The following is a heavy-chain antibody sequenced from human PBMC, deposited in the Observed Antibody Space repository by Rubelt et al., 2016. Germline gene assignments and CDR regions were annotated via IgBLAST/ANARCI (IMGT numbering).Heavy chain of an antibody. CDR2: INPNSGDT. D-gene: IGHD6-13*01. V-gene: IGHV1-2*06. CDR3: ARDGPQRSNWP. Sequence: QVQLVQSGAEVKKPGASVKVSCKASGYTFSDYYMHWVRQAPGQGLEWMGQINPNSGDTNYAQKFQGMVTMTRDTSIPTAYMELSRLTSDDTAVYYCARDGPQRSNWPWGQGTLVTVSS. CDR1: GYTFSDYY. J-gene: IGHJ4*02.